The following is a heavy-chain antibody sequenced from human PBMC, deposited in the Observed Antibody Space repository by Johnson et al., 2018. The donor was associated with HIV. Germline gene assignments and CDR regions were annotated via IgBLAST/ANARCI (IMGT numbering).Heavy chain of an antibody. V-gene: IGHV3-30*04. Sequence: QVQLVESGGGLVKPGGSLRLSCAASGFTFSSYAMHWVRQAPGKGLEWVAVISYDGINKYYADSEKGRFTISRDNSKNTLYLQMISLRAEDTAVYFCAKDERQLGGWSHAFDIWGQGTKVTVSS. J-gene: IGHJ3*02. CDR1: GFTFSSYA. D-gene: IGHD3-16*01. CDR3: AKDERQLGGWSHAFDI. CDR2: ISYDGINK.